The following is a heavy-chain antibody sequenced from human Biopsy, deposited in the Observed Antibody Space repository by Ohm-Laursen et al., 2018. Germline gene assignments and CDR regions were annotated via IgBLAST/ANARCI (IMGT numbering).Heavy chain of an antibody. CDR1: GGSIISYY. D-gene: IGHD3-3*01. J-gene: IGHJ5*02. CDR3: ARTPRDSFWSGSYKRGLWFDP. V-gene: IGHV4-59*01. Sequence: SETLSLTCSVSGGSIISYYWTWIQQPPRKGLEWIGHVYNGGITNYNPSLKSRVTISKDTSKNQFSLQVKSGTAADTAVYYCARTPRDSFWSGSYKRGLWFDPWGQGTLVIVST. CDR2: VYNGGIT.